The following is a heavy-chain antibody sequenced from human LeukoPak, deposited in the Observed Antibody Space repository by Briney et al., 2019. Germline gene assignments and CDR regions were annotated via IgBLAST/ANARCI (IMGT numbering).Heavy chain of an antibody. J-gene: IGHJ4*02. CDR1: VYTFTGYY. CDR2: INPNSGGT. V-gene: IGHV1-2*02. Sequence: GASVKVSCKASVYTFTGYYMHWVRQAPGQGLEWMGWINPNSGGTKYAQKFQGRVTMTRDTSISTAYMELSRLRSDDTAVYYCARAKSEWEIPRDYWGQGTLVTVSS. CDR3: ARAKSEWEIPRDY. D-gene: IGHD1-26*01.